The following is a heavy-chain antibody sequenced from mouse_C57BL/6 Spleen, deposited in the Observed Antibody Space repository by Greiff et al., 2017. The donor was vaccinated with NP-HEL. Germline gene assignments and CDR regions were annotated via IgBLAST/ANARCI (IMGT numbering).Heavy chain of an antibody. Sequence: VQLQQSGPELVKPGASVKISCKASGYAFSSSWMNWVKQRPGKGLEWIGRIYPGDGDTNYNGKFKGKATLTADKSSSTAYMQLSSLTSEDSAVYCCARSGTRGNFDYWGQGTTLTVSS. D-gene: IGHD4-1*01. CDR3: ARSGTRGNFDY. J-gene: IGHJ2*01. CDR1: GYAFSSSW. V-gene: IGHV1-82*01. CDR2: IYPGDGDT.